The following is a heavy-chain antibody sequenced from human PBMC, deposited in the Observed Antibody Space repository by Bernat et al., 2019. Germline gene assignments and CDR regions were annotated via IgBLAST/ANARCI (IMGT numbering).Heavy chain of an antibody. CDR3: AIAAAGQYYYGMDV. CDR2: ISSSSSTI. CDR1: GFTFSSYS. Sequence: EVQLVESGGGLVQPGGSLRLSCAASGFTFSSYSMNWFRQAPGKGLDWVSYISSSSSTIYYADSVKGRFTISRDNAKNSLYLQMNSLRAEDTAVYYCAIAAAGQYYYGMDVWGQGTTVTVSS. V-gene: IGHV3-48*01. D-gene: IGHD6-13*01. J-gene: IGHJ6*02.